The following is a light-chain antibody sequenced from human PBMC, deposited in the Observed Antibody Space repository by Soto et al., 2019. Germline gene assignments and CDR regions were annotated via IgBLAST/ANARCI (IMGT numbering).Light chain of an antibody. J-gene: IGKJ4*01. CDR2: DAS. CDR3: QQYYNLPLT. V-gene: IGKV1-33*01. Sequence: DIQMTQSPSSLSASVGDRVTITCQASQSISNYLNWYQHKPGKAPKLLIYDASNLETGVPSRFSGSGSGTDFTLTISSLQPEDIATYYCQQYYNLPLTFGRGTKVEIK. CDR1: QSISNY.